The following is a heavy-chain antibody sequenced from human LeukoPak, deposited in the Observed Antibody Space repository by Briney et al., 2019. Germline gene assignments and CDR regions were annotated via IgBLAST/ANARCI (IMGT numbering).Heavy chain of an antibody. CDR2: IYHSGST. CDR3: ARGGWRPPRERVVPAAISGSKARRYYFDY. CDR1: GGSISSGGYS. D-gene: IGHD2-2*01. Sequence: PSETLSLTCAVSGGSISSGGYSWSWIRQPPGKGLEWIGYIYHSGSTYYNPSLKSRVTISVDRSKNQFSLKLSSVTAADTAVYYCARGGWRPPRERVVPAAISGSKARRYYFDYWGQGTLVTVSS. J-gene: IGHJ4*02. V-gene: IGHV4-30-2*01.